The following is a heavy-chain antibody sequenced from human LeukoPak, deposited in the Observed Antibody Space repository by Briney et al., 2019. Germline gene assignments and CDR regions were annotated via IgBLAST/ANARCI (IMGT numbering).Heavy chain of an antibody. CDR3: ARDPAYGALDY. CDR1: GFSFSSSW. CDR2: MNQDGSAI. D-gene: IGHD4-17*01. Sequence: GGSLRLSRAASGFSFSSSWMTSVRQAPGKGLEWVANMNQDGSAIGYVDSVKGRFTISTDNAKNSLYLQMESLRAEDTAVYYCARDPAYGALDYWGQGTLVTVSS. V-gene: IGHV3-7*01. J-gene: IGHJ4*02.